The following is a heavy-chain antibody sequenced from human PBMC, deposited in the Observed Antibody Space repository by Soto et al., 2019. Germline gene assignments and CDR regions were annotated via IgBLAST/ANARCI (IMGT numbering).Heavy chain of an antibody. Sequence: SETLSLTCTVSGGSISSSSYYWGWIRQPPGKGLEWIGSIYYSGSTYYNPSLKSRVTISVDTSKNQFSLKLSSVTAADTAVYYCRLAFGGVIVPFDYWGQGTLVTVSS. CDR2: IYYSGST. J-gene: IGHJ4*02. D-gene: IGHD3-16*02. CDR1: GGSISSSSYY. V-gene: IGHV4-39*01. CDR3: RLAFGGVIVPFDY.